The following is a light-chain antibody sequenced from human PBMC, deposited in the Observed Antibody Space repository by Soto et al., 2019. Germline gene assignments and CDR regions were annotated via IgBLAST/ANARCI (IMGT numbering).Light chain of an antibody. J-gene: IGKJ4*01. CDR2: DAS. CDR3: QQYDSLLT. V-gene: IGKV1-33*01. CDR1: QDVSNY. Sequence: DIQMTQSPSSLSASVGDRVTITCQASQDVSNYLNWYQQKPGKAPKLLIYDASNLQTGVPSRFSGSGSGTDFTFTISSLQPEDIATYYCQQYDSLLTFGGGTKVEIK.